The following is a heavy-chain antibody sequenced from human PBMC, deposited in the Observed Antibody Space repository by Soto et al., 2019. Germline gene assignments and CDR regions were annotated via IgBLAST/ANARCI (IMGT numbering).Heavy chain of an antibody. CDR2: ISAYNGNT. CDR1: GYTFTSYG. Sequence: ASVKVSCKASGYTFTSYGISWVRQAPGQGLEWMGWISAYNGNTNYAQKLQGRVTMTTDTSTSTAYMELRSLRSDDTAVYYCAGGRTTAGLRIAGGRRLDAFDISGERTMVTGS. CDR3: AGGRTTAGLRIAGGRRLDAFDI. V-gene: IGHV1-18*01. J-gene: IGHJ3*02. D-gene: IGHD6-6*01.